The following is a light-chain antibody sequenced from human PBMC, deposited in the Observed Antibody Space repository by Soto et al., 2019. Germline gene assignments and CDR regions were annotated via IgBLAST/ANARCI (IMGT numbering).Light chain of an antibody. J-gene: IGKJ1*01. CDR2: KAS. Sequence: DIQMTQSPSTLPASVGDRVTITCRASQSISSWLAWYQQKPGKAPKLLIYKASSLESGVPSRFSGSGSGTEFPLTISGLQPDDFATYYCQQYNSYLTFGQGTKVDIK. CDR1: QSISSW. V-gene: IGKV1-5*03. CDR3: QQYNSYLT.